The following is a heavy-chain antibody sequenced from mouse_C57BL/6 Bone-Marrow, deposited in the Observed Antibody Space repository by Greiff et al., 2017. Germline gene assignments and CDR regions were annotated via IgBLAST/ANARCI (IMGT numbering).Heavy chain of an antibody. Sequence: EVQLQQSGPVLVKPGASVKMSCKASGYTFTDYYMHWVKQSHGKSLEWIGVINPYNGGTSYNQKFKGKATLTVDKSSSTAYMELNSLTSEDSAVXCCARPGPDYWGQGTTLTVSS. CDR3: ARPGPDY. J-gene: IGHJ2*01. V-gene: IGHV1-19*01. CDR2: INPYNGGT. CDR1: GYTFTDYY.